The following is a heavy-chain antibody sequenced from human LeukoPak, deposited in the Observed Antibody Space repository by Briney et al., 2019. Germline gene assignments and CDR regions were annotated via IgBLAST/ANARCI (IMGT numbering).Heavy chain of an antibody. Sequence: PGGSLRLPCAASGFTFTHAWMTWVRQAPGKGLEWVGHIKSKADGETTDYAAPVKGRFFMSRDDSKATLYLQMNYLETEDTAVYYCTTDLGITMIRGVIVSWGQGTLVTVSS. CDR1: GFTFTHAW. V-gene: IGHV3-15*01. CDR2: IKSKADGETT. CDR3: TTDLGITMIRGVIVS. D-gene: IGHD3-10*01. J-gene: IGHJ4*02.